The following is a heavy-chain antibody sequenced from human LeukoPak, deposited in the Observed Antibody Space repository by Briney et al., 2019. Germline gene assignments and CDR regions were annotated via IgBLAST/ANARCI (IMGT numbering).Heavy chain of an antibody. D-gene: IGHD5-12*01. V-gene: IGHV3-30*18. CDR3: AKNLYSGYDYVDY. Sequence: GGSLRLSCAASGFTFSTYGMNWVRQVPGKGLEWVAVISYDGSNKYYTDSVKGRFTISRDNSKNTLYLQMNSLRAEDTAVYYCAKNLYSGYDYVDYWGQGTLVTVSS. CDR1: GFTFSTYG. CDR2: ISYDGSNK. J-gene: IGHJ4*02.